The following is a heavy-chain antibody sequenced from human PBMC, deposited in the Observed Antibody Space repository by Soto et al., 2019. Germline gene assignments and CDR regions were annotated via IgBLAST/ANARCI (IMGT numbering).Heavy chain of an antibody. Sequence: QVQLEEAGGGVVQPGRSLSLSCAASGFTFSSYAMHWVRQAPGKGLEWVAVISYDVSNKYYADSVKGRFTISRDNSKNTLYLQMNSLRAEDTAVYYCASPFSGSHDAFDIWGQGTMVTVSS. D-gene: IGHD3-16*01. CDR1: GFTFSSYA. CDR3: ASPFSGSHDAFDI. J-gene: IGHJ3*02. CDR2: ISYDVSNK. V-gene: IGHV3-30-3*01.